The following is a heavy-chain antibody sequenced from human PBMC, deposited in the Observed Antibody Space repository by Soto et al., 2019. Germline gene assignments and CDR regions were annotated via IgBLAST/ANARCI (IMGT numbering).Heavy chain of an antibody. Sequence: PGESLKISCEGSGYSFTSYWIAWVRQMPGKGLELMGIIYPGDSDTRYSPSFQGQVTISADKSISTAYVQWSSLKASDTAMYYCARGSTSTLGVVTTFHYWGQGTLVTVSS. CDR3: ARGSTSTLGVVTTFHY. J-gene: IGHJ4*02. CDR2: IYPGDSDT. CDR1: GYSFTSYW. D-gene: IGHD3-3*01. V-gene: IGHV5-51*01.